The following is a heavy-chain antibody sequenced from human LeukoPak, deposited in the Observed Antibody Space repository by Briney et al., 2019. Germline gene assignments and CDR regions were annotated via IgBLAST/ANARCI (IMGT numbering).Heavy chain of an antibody. CDR2: INRSGSN. CDR1: GGSFSGYY. CDR3: ARGPVGVVIIGYWFDP. J-gene: IGHJ5*02. Sequence: SETLSLTCAVYGGSFSGYYWSWIRQPPGKGLEWISEINRSGSNNYNPSLKSRVTISVDTSKNQISLNLSSVTAADTAVYYCARGPVGVVIIGYWFDPWGQGTLVSLSS. V-gene: IGHV4-34*01. D-gene: IGHD3-3*01.